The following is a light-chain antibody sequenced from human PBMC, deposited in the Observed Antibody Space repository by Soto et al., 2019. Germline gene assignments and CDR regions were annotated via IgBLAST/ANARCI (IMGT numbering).Light chain of an antibody. CDR1: QGISSY. CDR3: QQLNSYPPLT. V-gene: IGKV1-9*01. J-gene: IGKJ5*01. CDR2: AAS. Sequence: DIQLTQSPSFLSASVGDRVTITCRASQGISSYLAWYQQKPGKAPKLRIYAASTLQSGVPSRFSGSGSGPEFTLTSSSLQPEDFAPYYCQQLNSYPPLTFGHGTRVEIK.